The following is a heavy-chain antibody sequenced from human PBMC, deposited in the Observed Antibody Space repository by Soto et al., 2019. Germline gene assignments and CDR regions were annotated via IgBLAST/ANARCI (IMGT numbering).Heavy chain of an antibody. J-gene: IGHJ4*02. V-gene: IGHV3-23*01. Sequence: GGSLRLSCAASGFTFSDYGMAWVRQAPGQGVEWVSAIGGSGKSTFYADPVKGRFTVSRDNSKSTLYLQMNSLRGEDTALYYSAKEKGFGRPFDYWGQGTLVTVSS. CDR2: IGGSGKST. CDR3: AKEKGFGRPFDY. CDR1: GFTFSDYG. D-gene: IGHD2-15*01.